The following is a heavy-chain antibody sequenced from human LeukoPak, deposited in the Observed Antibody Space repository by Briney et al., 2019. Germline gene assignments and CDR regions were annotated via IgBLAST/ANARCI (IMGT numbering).Heavy chain of an antibody. CDR3: ASAEEYSSSSGFDY. V-gene: IGHV3-48*01. D-gene: IGHD6-6*01. J-gene: IGHJ4*02. CDR2: ISSSSNTI. Sequence: GGSLRLSCAASGFTFSSYTMNWVRQAPGKGLEWVSYISSSSNTIYYADSVKGRFTISRDNAKNSLYLQMNSLRAEDTAVYYCASAEEYSSSSGFDYWGQGTLVTVSS. CDR1: GFTFSSYT.